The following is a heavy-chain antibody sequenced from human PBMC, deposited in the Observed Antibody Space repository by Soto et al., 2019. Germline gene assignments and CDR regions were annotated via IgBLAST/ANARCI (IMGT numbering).Heavy chain of an antibody. J-gene: IGHJ4*02. V-gene: IGHV3-30*18. CDR2: ISYDGSNK. CDR1: GFTFSSYD. D-gene: IGHD6-13*01. Sequence: QVQLVESGGGVVQPGRSLRLSCAASGFTFSSYDMHWVRQAPGKGLEWVAVISYDGSNKYYADSVKGRFTISRDNSKNTLYLQMNSLRAEDTAVYYCAKDPRGAAAGGWGQGTLVTVSS. CDR3: AKDPRGAAAGG.